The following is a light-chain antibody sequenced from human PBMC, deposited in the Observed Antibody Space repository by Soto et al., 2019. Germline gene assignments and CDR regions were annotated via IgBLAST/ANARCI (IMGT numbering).Light chain of an antibody. V-gene: IGKV1-27*01. CDR1: QGISNY. CDR3: QKYDRAPFT. Sequence: DMQMNQPPSSLSAYFGDTVTITCRASQGISNYLAWYQQKPGRLPKLLLFGASTLQSGVPARFSGSGSGTLFTLTINGLLPEDVATYYCQKYDRAPFTFGPGTKVDIK. CDR2: GAS. J-gene: IGKJ3*01.